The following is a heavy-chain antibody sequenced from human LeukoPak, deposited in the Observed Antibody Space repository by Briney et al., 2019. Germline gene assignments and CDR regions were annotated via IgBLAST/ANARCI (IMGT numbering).Heavy chain of an antibody. CDR1: GFTFSSYA. V-gene: IGHV3-23*01. CDR3: AKDSRVAGKARAYYFDY. J-gene: IGHJ4*02. Sequence: PGGSLRLSCAASGFTFSSYAMSWVCQAPGKGLEWVSAISGSGGSTYYADSVKGRFTISRDNSKNTLYLQMNSLRAEDTAVYYCAKDSRVAGKARAYYFDYWGQGTLVTVSS. D-gene: IGHD6-19*01. CDR2: ISGSGGST.